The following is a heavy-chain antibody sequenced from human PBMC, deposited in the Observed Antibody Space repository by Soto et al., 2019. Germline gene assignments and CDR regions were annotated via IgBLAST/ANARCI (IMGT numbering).Heavy chain of an antibody. CDR3: ARDRSNSPDYFDY. CDR1: GGSINSDAYY. D-gene: IGHD6-6*01. CDR2: IYYSGRT. J-gene: IGHJ4*02. Sequence: PSETLSLTCTVSGGSINSDAYYFIWIRQPPGKGLEWIGHIYYSGRTYYNPSLESRLTISLDTSKNQFSLRLSSVNASDTAVYYCARDRSNSPDYFDYWGQGTLVTVSS. V-gene: IGHV4-30-4*01.